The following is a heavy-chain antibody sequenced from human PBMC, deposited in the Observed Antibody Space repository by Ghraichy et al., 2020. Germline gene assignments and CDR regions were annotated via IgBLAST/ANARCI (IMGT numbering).Heavy chain of an antibody. D-gene: IGHD3-22*01. J-gene: IGHJ4*02. Sequence: GGSLRLSCAASGFTFSSYAMSWVRQAPGKGLEWVSAISGSGGSTYYADSVKGRFTISRDNSKNTLYLQMNSLRAEDTAVYYCAKTQARMIVVVSKVGYYFDYWGQGTLVTVSS. V-gene: IGHV3-23*01. CDR2: ISGSGGST. CDR1: GFTFSSYA. CDR3: AKTQARMIVVVSKVGYYFDY.